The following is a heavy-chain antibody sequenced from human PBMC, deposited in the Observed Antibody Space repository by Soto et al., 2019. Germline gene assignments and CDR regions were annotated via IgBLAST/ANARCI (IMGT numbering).Heavy chain of an antibody. Sequence: RASVKVSCKASGGTFSSYAISWVRQAPGQGLEWMGGIIPIFGTANYAQKFQGRVTITTDESTSTAYMELSSLRSEDTAVYYCARGAIGYCSGGSCHPTRFDPWGQGTLVTVSS. CDR3: ARGAIGYCSGGSCHPTRFDP. D-gene: IGHD2-15*01. V-gene: IGHV1-69*05. CDR1: GGTFSSYA. CDR2: IIPIFGTA. J-gene: IGHJ5*02.